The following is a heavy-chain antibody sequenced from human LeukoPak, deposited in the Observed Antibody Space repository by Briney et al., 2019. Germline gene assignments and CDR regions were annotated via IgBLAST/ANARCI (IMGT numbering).Heavy chain of an antibody. CDR2: ISNSGGST. D-gene: IGHD3-9*01. Sequence: GGSLRLSCAASGFTLSSYAMTWVRQAPGKGLERVSSISNSGGSTYYADSVKGRFTVSRDNSKNTLYLQMNNLRAEDTAIYYCAKGLTGFYCSWGQGTLVTVSS. V-gene: IGHV3-23*01. CDR1: GFTLSSYA. J-gene: IGHJ5*02. CDR3: AKGLTGFYCS.